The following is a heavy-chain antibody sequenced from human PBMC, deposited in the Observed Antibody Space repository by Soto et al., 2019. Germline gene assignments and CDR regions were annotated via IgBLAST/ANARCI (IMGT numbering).Heavy chain of an antibody. CDR3: ARHNYGSGSTYFDY. CDR1: GGSISSYY. D-gene: IGHD3-10*01. CDR2: IYYSGST. V-gene: IGHV4-59*08. Sequence: SETLSLTCTVSGGSISSYYWSWIRQHPGKGLEWIGYIYYSGSTYYNPSLKSRVTISVDASKNQFSLKLNSMTAADTAVYYCARHNYGSGSTYFDYWGQGTLVTVSS. J-gene: IGHJ4*02.